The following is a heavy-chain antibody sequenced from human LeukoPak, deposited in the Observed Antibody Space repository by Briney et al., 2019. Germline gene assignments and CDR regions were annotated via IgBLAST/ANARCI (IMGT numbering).Heavy chain of an antibody. Sequence: SETLSLTCTVSSGSLRTYYWSWIRQPPRKGLEWIGYIYYTGSTNYNPSLKSRATISVDASNNQFSLKLSSVTAADTAVYYCARHPSAVAGKTFDCWGQGTLVTVSS. CDR1: SGSLRTYY. J-gene: IGHJ4*02. V-gene: IGHV4-59*08. CDR3: ARHPSAVAGKTFDC. D-gene: IGHD6-19*01. CDR2: IYYTGST.